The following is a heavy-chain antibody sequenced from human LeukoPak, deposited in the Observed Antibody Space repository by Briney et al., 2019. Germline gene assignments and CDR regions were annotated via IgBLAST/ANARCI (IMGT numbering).Heavy chain of an antibody. Sequence: GGSLRLSCAASGFIFSNAWMSWVRQAPGKGLEWVGRIKSKADGGATDYAAPVKSTFTISRDDSKKTLYLQMNSLKIEDTAMYYCTLWFGESIYWGQGTLVTVSS. CDR3: TLWFGESIY. D-gene: IGHD3-10*01. CDR2: IKSKADGGAT. V-gene: IGHV3-15*01. J-gene: IGHJ4*02. CDR1: GFIFSNAW.